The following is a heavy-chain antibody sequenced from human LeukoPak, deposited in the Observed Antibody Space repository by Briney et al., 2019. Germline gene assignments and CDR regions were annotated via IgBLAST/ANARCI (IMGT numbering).Heavy chain of an antibody. J-gene: IGHJ4*02. Sequence: SETLSLTCTVSGGSIGSGYYWAWIRQPPGKGLEWIGSIHYGGTTHYNLSLQSRVTISADTSKNQFALDLRSVTAADTAVYYCTRDIGDFVSDFWGQGTLVTVSS. V-gene: IGHV4-39*02. D-gene: IGHD2-21*02. CDR1: GGSIGSGYY. CDR2: IHYGGTT. CDR3: TRDIGDFVSDF.